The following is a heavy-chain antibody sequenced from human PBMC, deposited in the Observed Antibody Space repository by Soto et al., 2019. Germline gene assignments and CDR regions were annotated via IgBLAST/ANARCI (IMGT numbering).Heavy chain of an antibody. CDR1: GDSVSSNRAG. Sequence: VQLQLSGPGLVTPSQTLSLTCAISGDSVSSNRAGWNWIRQTPSRGLEWLGRAYYRAKWYFNYAVSVASPTTINPDTSKTQLSLQLRSVLPDDTAVYYCARGSWDDVSGHYYMDVWGKGTTVTVSS. CDR3: ARGSWDDVSGHYYMDV. CDR2: AYYRAKWYF. D-gene: IGHD1-1*01. J-gene: IGHJ6*03. V-gene: IGHV6-1*01.